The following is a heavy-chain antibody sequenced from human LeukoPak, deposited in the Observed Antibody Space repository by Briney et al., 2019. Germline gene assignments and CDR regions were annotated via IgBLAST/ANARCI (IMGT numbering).Heavy chain of an antibody. V-gene: IGHV1-46*01. J-gene: IGHJ4*02. CDR1: GYTFTSYW. Sequence: ASVKVSCKASGYTFTSYWIQWVRQARGQGLEWMGLINPDGGSTAYAHRFQGRVTMTRDTSTSTVYMDLSSLRSEDTAVYYCARAPRNSSTMLDYWGQGTLVTVSS. CDR2: INPDGGST. D-gene: IGHD6-13*01. CDR3: ARAPRNSSTMLDY.